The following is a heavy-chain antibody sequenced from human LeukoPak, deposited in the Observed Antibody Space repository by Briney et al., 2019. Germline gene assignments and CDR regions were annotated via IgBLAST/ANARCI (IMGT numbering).Heavy chain of an antibody. V-gene: IGHV4-30-2*01. CDR2: IYHSGST. D-gene: IGHD3-10*01. CDR3: ARHSPQNYYGSGTFDY. J-gene: IGHJ4*02. CDR1: GGSISSGGYY. Sequence: SETLSLTCTVSGGSISSGGYYWSWIRQPPGKGLEWIGYIYHSGSTYYNPSLKSRVTISVDTSKNQFSLKLSSVTAADTAVYYCARHSPQNYYGSGTFDYWGQGTLVTVSS.